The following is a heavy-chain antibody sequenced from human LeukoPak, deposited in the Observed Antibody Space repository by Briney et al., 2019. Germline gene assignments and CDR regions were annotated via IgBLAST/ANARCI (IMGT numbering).Heavy chain of an antibody. CDR1: GYTFTGYY. Sequence: ASVKVSCKASGYTFTGYYMHWVRQAPGQGLEWMGWINPNSGGTNCAQKFQGRVTMTRDTSISTACMELSRLRSDDTAVYYCARVWFGEFMAINFDYWGQGTLVTVSS. D-gene: IGHD3-10*01. CDR3: ARVWFGEFMAINFDY. CDR2: INPNSGGT. J-gene: IGHJ4*02. V-gene: IGHV1-2*02.